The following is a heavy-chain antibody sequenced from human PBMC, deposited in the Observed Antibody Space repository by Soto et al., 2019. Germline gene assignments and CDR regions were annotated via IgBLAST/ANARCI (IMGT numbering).Heavy chain of an antibody. Sequence: SETLSLTCTVSGGSISSYYWSWIRQPPGKGLEWIGYIYYSGSTNYNPSLKSRVTISVDTSKNQFSLKLSSVSSVSRLSICRFTISRDDSKNTLYLQMDSLETEDTAVYYCTTYDYIWGSDRYRWAYWGQGVLVTVSS. V-gene: IGHV4-59*01. CDR2: IYYSGST. J-gene: IGHJ4*02. CDR1: GGSISSYY. CDR3: FTISRDDSKNTLYLQMDSLETEDTAVYYCTTYDYIWGSDRYRWAY. D-gene: IGHD5-12*01.